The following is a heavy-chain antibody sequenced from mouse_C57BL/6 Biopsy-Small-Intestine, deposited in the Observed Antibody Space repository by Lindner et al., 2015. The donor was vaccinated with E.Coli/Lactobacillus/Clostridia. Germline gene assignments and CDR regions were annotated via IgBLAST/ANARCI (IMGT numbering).Heavy chain of an antibody. CDR1: GYAFSNSW. V-gene: IGHV1-82*01. D-gene: IGHD2-3*01. CDR2: IYPGDGDT. CDR3: ARGDGYYFDY. J-gene: IGHJ2*01. Sequence: VQLQESGPELVKPGASVKISCKASGYAFSNSWMNWMKQRPGKGLEWIGRIYPGDGDTNYNGKLKDKAILTADKSSSTAHMQLSNLTSEDSAVYFCARGDGYYFDYWGQGTTLTVSS.